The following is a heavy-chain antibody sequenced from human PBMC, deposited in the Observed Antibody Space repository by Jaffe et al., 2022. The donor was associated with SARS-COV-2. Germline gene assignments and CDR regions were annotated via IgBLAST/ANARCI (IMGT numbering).Heavy chain of an antibody. V-gene: IGHV3-48*01. CDR1: GFTFSSYS. CDR2: ISSSSSTI. D-gene: IGHD6-13*01. Sequence: EVQLVESGGGLVQPGGSLRLSCAASGFTFSSYSMNWVRQAPGKGLEWVSYISSSSSTIYYADSVKGRFTISRDNAKNSLYLQMNSLRAEDTAVYYCARRGRIATYYYYYYMDVWGKGTTVTVSS. CDR3: ARRGRIATYYYYYYMDV. J-gene: IGHJ6*03.